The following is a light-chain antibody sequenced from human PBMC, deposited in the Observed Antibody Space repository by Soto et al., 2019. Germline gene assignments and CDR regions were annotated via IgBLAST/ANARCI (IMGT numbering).Light chain of an antibody. CDR1: QGIRDD. Sequence: DLQMTQSPSSLSASVGDRVTITCRASQGIRDDLGWYRQKPGKAPKRLIYAVSTLESGVPSRFSGSESETEFPLTLSCLQPEDFASYYWLQHNGDPLTFGGGTKVEIK. V-gene: IGKV1-17*01. CDR3: LQHNGDPLT. J-gene: IGKJ4*01. CDR2: AVS.